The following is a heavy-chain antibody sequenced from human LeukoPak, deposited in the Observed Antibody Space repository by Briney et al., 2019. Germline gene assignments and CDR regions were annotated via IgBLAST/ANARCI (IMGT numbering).Heavy chain of an antibody. CDR1: GFTFSSYW. Sequence: GGSLRLSCAASGFTFSSYWMHWVRQAPGQGLVWVSRVSGDGTFTGYADSVKGRFTISRDNAKNTLHLRLNSQRADDTAVYYCAREVAGGLGYWGQGTLVTVSS. J-gene: IGHJ4*02. CDR2: VSGDGTFT. D-gene: IGHD6-13*01. CDR3: AREVAGGLGY. V-gene: IGHV3-74*01.